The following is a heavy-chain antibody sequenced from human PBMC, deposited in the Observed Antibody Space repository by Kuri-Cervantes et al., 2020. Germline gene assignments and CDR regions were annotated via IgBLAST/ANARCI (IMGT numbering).Heavy chain of an antibody. J-gene: IGHJ4*02. Sequence: SETLSLTCSVSGGSISSYYWIWIRQPPGKGLEWLGYIYYRGYRESTNYSPSLKSRVTISVDSSKNQFSLRLTSVTAADTAVYYCARVIPSQQLVLGGLGFGYWGQGTLVTVSS. D-gene: IGHD6-13*01. V-gene: IGHV4-59*01. CDR1: GGSISSYY. CDR3: ARVIPSQQLVLGGLGFGY. CDR2: IYYRGYREST.